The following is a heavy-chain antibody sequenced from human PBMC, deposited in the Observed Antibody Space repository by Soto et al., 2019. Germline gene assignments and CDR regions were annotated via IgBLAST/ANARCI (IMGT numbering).Heavy chain of an antibody. D-gene: IGHD1-7*01. CDR3: AKGGPSTWNYLGWCDP. Sequence: GGSLRLFCAASGFTFSTYEMNWVRQAPGKGLEWVSYISSSGSFIYYADSVKGRFTISRDNAKNSLYLQMNSLRAEDTAVYYCAKGGPSTWNYLGWCDPWGQGTLVTVSS. CDR2: ISSSGSFI. J-gene: IGHJ5*02. V-gene: IGHV3-48*03. CDR1: GFTFSTYE.